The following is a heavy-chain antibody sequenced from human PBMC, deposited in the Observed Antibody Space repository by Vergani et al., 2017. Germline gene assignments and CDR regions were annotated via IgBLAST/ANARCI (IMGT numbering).Heavy chain of an antibody. J-gene: IGHJ2*01. V-gene: IGHV3-9*01. CDR1: GFTFQAFA. Sequence: LVEAGGGLVQPGGSLRLSCTASGFTFQAFAFHWVRQVSGRGLEWVSGIDRNYGVKNGNSFEGRFSISRDNAKKAVFLQMNNLRHEDTALYFCVKDTDYDADGPVDLWGRGTLVTVSS. CDR2: IDRNYGVK. CDR3: VKDTDYDADGPVDL. D-gene: IGHD3-16*01.